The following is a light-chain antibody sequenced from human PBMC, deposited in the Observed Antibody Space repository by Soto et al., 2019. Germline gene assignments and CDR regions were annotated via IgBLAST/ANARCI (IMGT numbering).Light chain of an antibody. CDR1: QSVSKW. CDR2: DSS. V-gene: IGKV1-5*01. CDR3: QQHPNWPLT. Sequence: DIQVTQSPPTLSVCLLDIVTITCLASQSVSKWLAWYQHKPGKAPKLLIYDSSNLESGVPSRFSVSRSGTDFTLTISSLEPEDFAVYYCQQHPNWPLTFGGGTKVDI. J-gene: IGKJ4*01.